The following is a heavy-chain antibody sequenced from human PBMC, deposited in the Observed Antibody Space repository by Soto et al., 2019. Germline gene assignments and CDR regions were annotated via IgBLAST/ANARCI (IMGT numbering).Heavy chain of an antibody. V-gene: IGHV3-48*02. CDR2: ISSSSSTI. Sequence: GGSLRLSCAASGFTFSSYAMSWVRQAPGKGLEWVSYISSSSSTIYYADSVKGRFTISRDNAKNSLYLQMNSLRDEDTAVYYCARDRKELASLPRPAFDIWGQGTMVTVSS. D-gene: IGHD1-1*01. CDR1: GFTFSSYA. CDR3: ARDRKELASLPRPAFDI. J-gene: IGHJ3*02.